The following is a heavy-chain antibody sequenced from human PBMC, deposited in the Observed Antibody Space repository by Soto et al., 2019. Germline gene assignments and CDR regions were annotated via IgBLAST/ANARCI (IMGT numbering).Heavy chain of an antibody. CDR1: GFNFGAYA. J-gene: IGHJ4*02. CDR3: TRSLAIDFDS. V-gene: IGHV3-49*04. Sequence: PGGSLRLSCSASGFNFGAYAMSWVRQAPGKGLEWVGFIRRKAYGGTTDYAASVKGRFSISRDDSKSIAYLQMGSLKIEDTAVYYCTRSLAIDFDSWGQGTLVTVSS. CDR2: IRRKAYGGTT.